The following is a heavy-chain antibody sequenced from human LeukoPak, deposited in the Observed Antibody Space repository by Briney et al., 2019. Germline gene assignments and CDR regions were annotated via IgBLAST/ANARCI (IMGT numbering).Heavy chain of an antibody. Sequence: GGSLRLSCAASGFTFSSYAMSWVRQAPGKELEWVSAISGSDGSTYYADSVKGRFTISRDNSKNTLYLQMNSLRAEDTAVYYCAKVELRYFDWLSAGGAFDIWGQGTMVTVSS. J-gene: IGHJ3*02. D-gene: IGHD3-9*01. CDR1: GFTFSSYA. CDR2: ISGSDGST. CDR3: AKVELRYFDWLSAGGAFDI. V-gene: IGHV3-23*01.